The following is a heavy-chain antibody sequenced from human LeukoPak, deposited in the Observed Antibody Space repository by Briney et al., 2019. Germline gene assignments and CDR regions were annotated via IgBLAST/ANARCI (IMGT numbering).Heavy chain of an antibody. Sequence: ASVKVSCKASGYTFTSYGISWVRQAPGQGLEWMGWISAYNGNTNYAQKLQGRVTMTTDTSTSTAYMELRSLRSDDTAVYYCARPLSSGWYQYYYDYWGQGTLVTVSS. CDR2: ISAYNGNT. CDR3: ARPLSSGWYQYYYDY. V-gene: IGHV1-18*01. CDR1: GYTFTSYG. D-gene: IGHD6-19*01. J-gene: IGHJ4*02.